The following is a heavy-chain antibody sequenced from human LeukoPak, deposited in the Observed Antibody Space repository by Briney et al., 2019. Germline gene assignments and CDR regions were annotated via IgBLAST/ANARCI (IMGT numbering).Heavy chain of an antibody. D-gene: IGHD2-2*01. V-gene: IGHV4-4*09. J-gene: IGHJ4*02. CDR1: GGSISSHY. Sequence: SETLSLTCTVSGGSISSHYWSWIRQPPGKGLEWVGYIHTSGSTNYNPSLKSRATISLDTSKNQLSLRLRSVTAADRAVYYCARGVGYCTTTDCYRFDFWGQGTLVTVSS. CDR3: ARGVGYCTTTDCYRFDF. CDR2: IHTSGST.